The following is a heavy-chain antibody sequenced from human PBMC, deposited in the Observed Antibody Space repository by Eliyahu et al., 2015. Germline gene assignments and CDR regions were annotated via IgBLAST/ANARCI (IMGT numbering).Heavy chain of an antibody. D-gene: IGHD6-19*01. CDR3: ARLYSTVPGTGYFDS. CDR2: FYPGDSDT. J-gene: IGHJ4*02. Sequence: EVQLVQSGTEVKKPGESLXISCKGSGYSFTTXWIGWVRQMPGKGLEWMGIFYPGDSDTTYSPSFQGQVTISADKSISTAYLQWSSLKASDTAMYYCARLYSTVPGTGYFDSWGQGTLVTVSS. CDR1: GYSFTTXW. V-gene: IGHV5-51*01.